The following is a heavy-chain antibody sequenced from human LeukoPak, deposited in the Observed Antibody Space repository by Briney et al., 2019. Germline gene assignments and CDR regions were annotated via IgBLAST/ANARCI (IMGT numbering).Heavy chain of an antibody. V-gene: IGHV3-30*04. Sequence: PGGSLRLSCAASGFTFSSYAMHWVRQAPGKGLEWVAVISYDGSNKYYADSVKGRFTISRDNSKNTLYLQMNSLRAEDTAVYYCARDGYGSGSYNWFDPWGQGTLVTVSS. J-gene: IGHJ5*02. CDR3: ARDGYGSGSYNWFDP. CDR2: ISYDGSNK. CDR1: GFTFSSYA. D-gene: IGHD3-10*01.